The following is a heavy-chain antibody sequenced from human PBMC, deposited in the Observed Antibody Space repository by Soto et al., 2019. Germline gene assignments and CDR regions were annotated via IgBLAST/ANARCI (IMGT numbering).Heavy chain of an antibody. V-gene: IGHV3-66*01. CDR2: IYSGGST. J-gene: IGHJ6*02. CDR3: ARDGPSSSHFWSQNYGMDV. D-gene: IGHD3-3*02. CDR1: GFTFSSNY. Sequence: EVQLVESGGVLVQPGGSLRLSCAASGFTFSSNYMSWVRQAPGKGLEWVSVIYSGGSTYYADSVKGRFTISRDNSKNTLYLQMNSLRAEDTAVYYCARDGPSSSHFWSQNYGMDVWGQGTTVTVSS.